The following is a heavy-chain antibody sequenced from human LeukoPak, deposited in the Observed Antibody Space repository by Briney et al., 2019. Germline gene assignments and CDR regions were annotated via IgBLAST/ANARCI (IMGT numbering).Heavy chain of an antibody. J-gene: IGHJ4*02. CDR1: GYTFTGYY. CDR2: INPNSGGT. Sequence: GASVKVSCKASGYTFTGYYMHWVRQAPGQGLEWMGWINPNSGGTNYAQKFQGRVTMTRDTSISTAYMELSRLRPDDTAVYYCARDTGDWSRIDYWGQGTLVTVSS. V-gene: IGHV1-2*02. D-gene: IGHD3-9*01. CDR3: ARDTGDWSRIDY.